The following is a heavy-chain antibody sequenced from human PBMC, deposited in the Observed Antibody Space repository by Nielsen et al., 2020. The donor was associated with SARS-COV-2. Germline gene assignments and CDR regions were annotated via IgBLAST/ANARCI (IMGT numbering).Heavy chain of an antibody. J-gene: IGHJ4*02. CDR1: GFTFDDYA. CDR3: SSPTVAY. D-gene: IGHD4-23*01. V-gene: IGHV3-73*01. CDR2: IRSYANEYAT. Sequence: GGSLRLSCAASGFTFDDYAMHWVRQASGKGLEWLGRIRSYANEYATAYAASVKGRFTISRDDSKNTAYLQMNSLKTEDTAVYYCSSPTVAYWGQGTLVTVSS.